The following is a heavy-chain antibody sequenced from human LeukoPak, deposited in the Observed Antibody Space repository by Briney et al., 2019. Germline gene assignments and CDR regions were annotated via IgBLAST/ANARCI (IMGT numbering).Heavy chain of an antibody. V-gene: IGHV3-49*04. Sequence: GGSLRLSCTASGFTFGDYAMSWVRQAPGKGLEWVGFIRSKAYDGTTEYAASVKGRFTISRDDSKSIAYLQMNSLKTEDTAVYYCTRHDILTGYSPNWFDPWGQGTLVTVSS. CDR1: GFTFGDYA. CDR3: TRHDILTGYSPNWFDP. CDR2: IRSKAYDGTT. D-gene: IGHD3-9*01. J-gene: IGHJ5*02.